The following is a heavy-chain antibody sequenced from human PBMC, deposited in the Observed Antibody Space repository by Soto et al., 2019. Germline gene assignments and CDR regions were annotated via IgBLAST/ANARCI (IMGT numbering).Heavy chain of an antibody. D-gene: IGHD6-13*01. V-gene: IGHV4-61*01. CDR3: ARAKIGYSSSWHYYYYGMDV. Sequence: QVQLQESGPGLVKPSETLSLTCTVSGGSVSSGSYYWSWIRQPPGKGLEWIGYIYYSGSTNYNPSHTSRVTISVDTSKNQFSLKLSSVTAADTAVYYCARAKIGYSSSWHYYYYGMDVWGQGTTVTVSS. J-gene: IGHJ6*02. CDR1: GGSVSSGSYY. CDR2: IYYSGST.